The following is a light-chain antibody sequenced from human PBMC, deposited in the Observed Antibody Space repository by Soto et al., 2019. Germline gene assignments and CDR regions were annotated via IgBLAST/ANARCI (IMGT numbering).Light chain of an antibody. CDR1: QDIGNW. CDR2: TAS. Sequence: DIQMTQSPSSLSASVGDRVTITCRASQDIGNWLAWFQQKPGKAPKSLIYTASNLHSGVPSRFSGSGSGTDFTLTISGLQSEDFATYYCQQYKIYPITFGQGTRLEIK. CDR3: QQYKIYPIT. J-gene: IGKJ5*01. V-gene: IGKV1D-16*01.